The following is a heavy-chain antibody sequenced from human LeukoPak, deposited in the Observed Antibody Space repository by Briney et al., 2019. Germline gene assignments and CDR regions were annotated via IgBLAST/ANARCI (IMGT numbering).Heavy chain of an antibody. V-gene: IGHV3-23*01. J-gene: IGHJ5*02. CDR2: ISGSGGNT. CDR1: GFTFSSYA. D-gene: IGHD4-17*01. CDR3: AKVDGDYVSWFDP. Sequence: GGSLRLSCAASGFTFSSYAMNWVRQAPGKGLEWVSAISGSGGNTYYADSVKGRFTISRDNSKNTLYLQMNSLRAEDTAVYYCAKVDGDYVSWFDPWGEGTLVTASS.